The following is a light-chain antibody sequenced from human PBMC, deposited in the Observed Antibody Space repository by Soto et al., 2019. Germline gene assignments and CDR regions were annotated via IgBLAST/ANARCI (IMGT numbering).Light chain of an antibody. CDR3: QSYDSSLSVEV. J-gene: IGLJ1*01. V-gene: IGLV1-40*01. CDR1: SSNIGAGYD. Sequence: QSVLPQPPSVSGAPGERVTISCTGSSSNIGAGYDVHWYQQLPGTAPKLLIYGNSNRPSGVPDRFSGSKSGTSASLAITGLQAEDEADYYCQSYDSSLSVEVFGTGTKVTVL. CDR2: GNS.